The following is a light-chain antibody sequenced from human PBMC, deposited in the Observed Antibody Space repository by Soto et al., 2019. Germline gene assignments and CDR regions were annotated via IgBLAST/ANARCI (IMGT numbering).Light chain of an antibody. V-gene: IGKV1-39*01. J-gene: IGKJ1*01. CDR2: AAS. CDR1: QSISNY. Sequence: DIQMTQSPSSLSASVGDRVTITCRASQSISNYLNWYQQKPGKAPKLLMFAASTLQSGVPSRFSGGGSGTESTLTISSLQPEDFATYYCQQSYSTPRTFGQGTKVEIK. CDR3: QQSYSTPRT.